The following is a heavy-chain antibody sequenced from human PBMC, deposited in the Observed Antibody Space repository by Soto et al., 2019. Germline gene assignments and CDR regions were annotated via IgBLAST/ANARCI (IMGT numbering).Heavy chain of an antibody. CDR2: INPNSGDT. J-gene: IGHJ3*02. CDR1: GYTFTDYY. CDR3: ARGPSHGAFDI. V-gene: IGHV1-2*04. Sequence: QVQLAQSGAEVKNPGASVKVSCKASGYTFTDYYIHWLRQAPAQGLEWMGWINPNSGDTKYARKFQGWATMTRDTSISTTYMELSRLTSDDTALYYCARGPSHGAFDICGQGTIITVSS.